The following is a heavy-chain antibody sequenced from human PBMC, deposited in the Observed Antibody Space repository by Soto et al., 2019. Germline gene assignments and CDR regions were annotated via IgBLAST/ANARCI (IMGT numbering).Heavy chain of an antibody. CDR1: GFTFSSYS. CDR3: AIEYCSSTSCLDWFDP. V-gene: IGHV3-48*01. J-gene: IGHJ5*02. Sequence: EVQLVESGGGLVQPGGSLRLSCAASGFTFSSYSMNWVRQAPGKGLEWVSYISSSTIYYADSVKGRFTISRDNAKNSLYLQMNSLRAEDTAVYYCAIEYCSSTSCLDWFDPWGQGTLVTVSS. D-gene: IGHD2-2*01. CDR2: ISSSTI.